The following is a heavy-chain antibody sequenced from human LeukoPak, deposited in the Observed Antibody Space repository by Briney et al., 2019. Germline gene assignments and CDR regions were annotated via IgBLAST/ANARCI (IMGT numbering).Heavy chain of an antibody. D-gene: IGHD6-13*01. CDR2: ISSSSSYI. J-gene: IGHJ5*02. CDR1: GFTVSSNY. CDR3: ASSPLIAAAKAWFDP. V-gene: IGHV3-21*01. Sequence: GGSLRLSCAASGFTVSSNYMSWVRQAPGKGLEWVSSISSSSSYIYYADSVKGRFTISRDNAKNSLYLQMNSLRAEDTAVYYCASSPLIAAAKAWFDPWGQGTLVTVSS.